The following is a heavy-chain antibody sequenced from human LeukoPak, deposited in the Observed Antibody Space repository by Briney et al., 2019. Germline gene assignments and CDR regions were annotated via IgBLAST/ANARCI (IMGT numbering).Heavy chain of an antibody. J-gene: IGHJ6*02. CDR2: ISSSGSTI. D-gene: IGHD3-22*01. Sequence: GGSLRLSCAASGFTFSDYYMSWIRQAPGKGLEWASYISSSGSTIYYADSVKGRFTISRDNAKNSLYLQMNSLRAEDTAVYYCARGWDYYDSSGYYNDGMDVWGQGTTVTVSS. CDR1: GFTFSDYY. CDR3: ARGWDYYDSSGYYNDGMDV. V-gene: IGHV3-11*01.